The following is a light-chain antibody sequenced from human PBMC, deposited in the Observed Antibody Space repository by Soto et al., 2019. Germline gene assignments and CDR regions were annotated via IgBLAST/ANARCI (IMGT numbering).Light chain of an antibody. CDR1: NIGSKS. J-gene: IGLJ2*01. CDR3: QVWDSSSDQDVV. V-gene: IGLV3-21*04. CDR2: YDS. Sequence: SYELTQSPSVSVAPGKTARITCGGNNIGSKSVHWYQQKPGQAPVLVIYYDSDRPSGIPERFSGSNSGNTATLTISRVEAGDEADYYCQVWDSSSDQDVVFGGGTKLTVL.